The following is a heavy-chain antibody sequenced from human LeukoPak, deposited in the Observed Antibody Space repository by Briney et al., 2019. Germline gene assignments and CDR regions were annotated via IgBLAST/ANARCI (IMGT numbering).Heavy chain of an antibody. J-gene: IGHJ3*01. CDR1: GYTLTELS. Sequence: VASVKVSCKVSGYTLTELSMHWVRQVPGKGLEWMGGFDPEDGETIYSQKFQGRVSMTEDTSTDTAYMELNSLRSEDTAVYYCATGDPYDTSGLDAFDFWGQGTLVTVSS. D-gene: IGHD3-22*01. V-gene: IGHV1-24*01. CDR2: FDPEDGET. CDR3: ATGDPYDTSGLDAFDF.